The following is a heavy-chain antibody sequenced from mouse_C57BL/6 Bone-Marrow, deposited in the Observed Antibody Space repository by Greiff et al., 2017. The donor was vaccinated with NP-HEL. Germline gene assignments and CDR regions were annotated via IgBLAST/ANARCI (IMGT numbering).Heavy chain of an antibody. CDR3: ARLHPWFAY. J-gene: IGHJ3*01. Sequence: QVQLKESGAELVRPGASVKLSCKASGYTFTSYCMNWVKQRPGQGLEWIGEIYPRCGNTYYNEKFKGKATLTADKSSSTAYMELRSLTSEDSAVYFCARLHPWFAYWGQGTLVTVSA. V-gene: IGHV1-81*01. CDR1: GYTFTSYC. CDR2: IYPRCGNT.